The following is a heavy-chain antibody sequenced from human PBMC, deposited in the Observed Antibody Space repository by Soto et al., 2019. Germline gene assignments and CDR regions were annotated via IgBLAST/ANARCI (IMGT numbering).Heavy chain of an antibody. CDR1: SASLSSSTDY. D-gene: IGHD6-6*01. Sequence: SVTMSLTCSVSSASLSSSTDYWSWIRQPPGRGPEWIGSIYYSGNTYYKPSLKSRVSISIDTSRNQFSLKLTSVTAADTGVYYCASSSPFHYWGPGILVTVSS. V-gene: IGHV4-39*01. J-gene: IGHJ4*02. CDR3: ASSSPFHY. CDR2: IYYSGNT.